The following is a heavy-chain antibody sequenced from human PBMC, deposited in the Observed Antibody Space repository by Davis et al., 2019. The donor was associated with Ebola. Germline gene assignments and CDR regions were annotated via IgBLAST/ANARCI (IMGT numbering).Heavy chain of an antibody. J-gene: IGHJ6*02. D-gene: IGHD5/OR15-5a*01. CDR3: ARDSVLGYGMDV. V-gene: IGHV4-39*07. Sequence: SETLSLTCTVSGGSISSSSYYWGWIRQPPGKGLEWIGSIYYSGSTNYNPSLKSRVTISVDTSKNQFSLKLSSVTAADTAVYYCARDSVLGYGMDVWGQGTTVTVSS. CDR1: GGSISSSSYY. CDR2: IYYSGST.